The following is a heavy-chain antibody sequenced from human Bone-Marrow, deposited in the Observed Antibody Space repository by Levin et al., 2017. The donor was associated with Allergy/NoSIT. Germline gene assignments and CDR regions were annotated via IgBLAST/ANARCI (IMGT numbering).Heavy chain of an antibody. J-gene: IGHJ5*02. V-gene: IGHV3-7*01. Sequence: GESLKISCAASGFTFSSYWMSWVRQAPGKGLEWVANIKQDGSEKYYVDSVKGRFTISRDNAKNSLYLQMNSLRAEDTAVYYCARERVGATIGNWFDPWGQGTLVTVSS. CDR1: GFTFSSYW. D-gene: IGHD1-26*01. CDR3: ARERVGATIGNWFDP. CDR2: IKQDGSEK.